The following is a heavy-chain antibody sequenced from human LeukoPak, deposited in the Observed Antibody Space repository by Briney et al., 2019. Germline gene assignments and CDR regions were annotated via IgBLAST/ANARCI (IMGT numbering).Heavy chain of an antibody. Sequence: GESLKISCKGSGYSFTTYWIGWVRQMPGKGLEWMGIIYPGDSDTRYSPSFQGQVTISAEKSISTAYLQWSCLKASDTAVYYCARWLGYCSSATCYQPFDYWGQGTPVTVSS. J-gene: IGHJ4*02. CDR3: ARWLGYCSSATCYQPFDY. CDR1: GYSFTTYW. CDR2: IYPGDSDT. V-gene: IGHV5-51*01. D-gene: IGHD2-2*01.